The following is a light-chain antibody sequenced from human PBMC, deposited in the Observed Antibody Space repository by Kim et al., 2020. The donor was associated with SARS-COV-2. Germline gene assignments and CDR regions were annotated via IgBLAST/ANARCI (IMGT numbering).Light chain of an antibody. CDR3: QQSYRTPLT. Sequence: DIQMTQSPSSLSASLGDTVTITCRASQSASVYVNWYQQKPGKAPRLLIYGASSLQSWVPSRFSGSGSGTDFTLTISSLQPEDFATYYCQQSYRTPLTFGGGTKVDIK. J-gene: IGKJ4*01. CDR1: QSASVY. CDR2: GAS. V-gene: IGKV1-39*01.